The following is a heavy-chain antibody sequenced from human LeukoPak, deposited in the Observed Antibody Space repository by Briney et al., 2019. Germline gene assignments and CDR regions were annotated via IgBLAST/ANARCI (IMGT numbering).Heavy chain of an antibody. Sequence: SETLSLTCTVSGGSISSSSYYWGWIRQPPGKGLEWIGSIYYSGSTYYNPSLKSRVTISVDTSKNQFSLKLSSVTAADTAVYYCARRRTIFGVVTLFDYWGQGTLVTVSS. J-gene: IGHJ4*02. D-gene: IGHD3-3*01. CDR1: GGSISSSSYY. CDR3: ARRRTIFGVVTLFDY. V-gene: IGHV4-39*01. CDR2: IYYSGST.